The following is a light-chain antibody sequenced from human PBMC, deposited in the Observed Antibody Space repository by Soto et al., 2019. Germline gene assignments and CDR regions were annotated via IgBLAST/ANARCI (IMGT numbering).Light chain of an antibody. CDR2: ANK. CDR1: SSNIGAGYD. V-gene: IGLV1-40*01. J-gene: IGLJ1*01. Sequence: QSVLTQPPSVSGAPGQRVTVSCTGSSSNIGAGYDVHWYQQLPGTAPKLLIYANKNRPAGVPDRFSASKSGTSASLAITGLQAEDEADYYFQSYDTSPSGYVFGTGTKLTVL. CDR3: QSYDTSPSGYV.